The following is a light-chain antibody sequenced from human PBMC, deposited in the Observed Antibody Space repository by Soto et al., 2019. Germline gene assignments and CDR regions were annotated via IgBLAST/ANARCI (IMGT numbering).Light chain of an antibody. CDR1: SSNIGAGYD. V-gene: IGLV1-40*01. CDR2: GNS. CDR3: QSYDSSLSGWV. Sequence: QSVLRQPPSVSGAPGQRVTISCTGSSSNIGAGYDVHWYQQLPGTAPKLLISGNSNRPSGVPDRFSGSKSATSASLAITGLQAEDEADYYCQSYDSSLSGWVFGGGTQLTVL. J-gene: IGLJ3*02.